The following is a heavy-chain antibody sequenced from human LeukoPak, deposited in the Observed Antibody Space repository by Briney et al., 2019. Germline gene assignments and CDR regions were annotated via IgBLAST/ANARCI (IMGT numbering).Heavy chain of an antibody. CDR2: TSYSGST. Sequence: SETLSLTCTVSGGSISSCYWSWIRQPPGRGLEWIGYTSYSGSTDYNPSLRSRVTLSVDTSENQLSLKLSSVTAADTAVYYCGRRTSYDTLTGYTYWYFDLWGRGTLVTVSS. J-gene: IGHJ2*01. V-gene: IGHV4-59*01. D-gene: IGHD3-9*01. CDR1: GGSISSCY. CDR3: GRRTSYDTLTGYTYWYFDL.